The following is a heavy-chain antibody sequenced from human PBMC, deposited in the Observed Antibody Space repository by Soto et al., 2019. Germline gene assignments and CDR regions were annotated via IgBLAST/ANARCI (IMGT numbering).Heavy chain of an antibody. CDR1: GFSLTTPGVG. J-gene: IGHJ5*02. D-gene: IGHD1-26*01. V-gene: IGHV2-5*01. CDR3: AHRRTYSGSYSFTNWFDP. Sequence: QITLKESGPTLVKPTQTLTLTCTFSGFSLTTPGVGVGWLRQPQGKALERLGIIYWNDDERYSPSLKSRLTITKDTSKNPVVLTMTNMDPVDTATYYCAHRRTYSGSYSFTNWFDPWGPGTLVTVSS. CDR2: IYWNDDE.